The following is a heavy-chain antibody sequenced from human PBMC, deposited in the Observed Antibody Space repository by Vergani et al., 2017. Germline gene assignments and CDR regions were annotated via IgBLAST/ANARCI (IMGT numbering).Heavy chain of an antibody. D-gene: IGHD2-15*01. CDR3: ARAPTDLYCSGGSCYWFDP. J-gene: IGHJ5*02. Sequence: EVQLVESGGGLVKPGGSLRLSCAASGFTFSSYSMNWVRQAPGKGLEWVSSISSSSSYIYYADSVKGRFTISRDNAKNSLYLQMNSLRAEDTAVYYCARAPTDLYCSGGSCYWFDPWGQGTLVTVSS. V-gene: IGHV3-21*01. CDR2: ISSSSSYI. CDR1: GFTFSSYS.